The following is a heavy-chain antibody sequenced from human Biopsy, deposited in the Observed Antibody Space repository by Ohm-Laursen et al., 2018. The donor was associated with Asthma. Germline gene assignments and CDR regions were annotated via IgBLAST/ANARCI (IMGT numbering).Heavy chain of an antibody. V-gene: IGHV1-18*01. CDR3: ARAVDYSHYYGIDV. CDR1: GYTFNSAG. Sequence: ASVKVSRKTSGYTFNSAGITWVRQAPGQGLEWMGWISVYNGNTKVAQKLQDRVTMITDTSTSTAYMELRSLRSDDTAAYFCARAVDYSHYYGIDVWGQGTTVTVS. CDR2: ISVYNGNT. J-gene: IGHJ6*02. D-gene: IGHD3-10*01.